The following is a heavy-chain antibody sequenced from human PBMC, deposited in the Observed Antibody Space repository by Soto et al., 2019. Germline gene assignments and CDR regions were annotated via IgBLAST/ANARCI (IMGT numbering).Heavy chain of an antibody. CDR2: IVPKFGTT. J-gene: IGHJ6*02. CDR1: GGTFTSYI. CDR3: ARGVDERFGRPAFRLHV. V-gene: IGHV1-69*12. Sequence: QVRLVQSGAEVKKPGSSVKVSCKGSGGTFTSYIITWVRHAPGQGLEWVGGIVPKFGTTNYAQKFQGRVTISAVESSLLVYVELSNRRAEDTGVYSCARGVDERFGRPAFRLHVWGQGTTVT. D-gene: IGHD3-10*01.